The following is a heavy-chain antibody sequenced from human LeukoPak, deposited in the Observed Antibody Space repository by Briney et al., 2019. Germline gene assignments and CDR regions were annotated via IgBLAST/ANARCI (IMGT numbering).Heavy chain of an antibody. V-gene: IGHV1-24*01. CDR2: FDPEDGET. Sequence: ASVKVSCKVSGYTLTELSMHWVRQAPGKGLEWMGGFDPEDGETIYAQKFQGRVTMTEDTSTDTAYMELSSLRSEDTAVYYCATARDYYYYYGMDVWSQGTTVTVSS. CDR3: ATARDYYYYYGMDV. J-gene: IGHJ6*02. CDR1: GYTLTELS.